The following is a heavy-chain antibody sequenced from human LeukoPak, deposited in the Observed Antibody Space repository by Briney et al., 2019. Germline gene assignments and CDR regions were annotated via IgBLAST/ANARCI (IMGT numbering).Heavy chain of an antibody. V-gene: IGHV3-30*18. D-gene: IGHD3-22*01. CDR1: GFTFSSYG. Sequence: GGSLRLSCAASGFTFSSYGMHWVRQAPGKGLEWVAVISYDGSNKYYADSVKGRFTISRDNSKNTLYLQMNSLRAEDTAVYYCAKDNSYDSSGYYYFGGQGTLVTVSS. CDR2: ISYDGSNK. CDR3: AKDNSYDSSGYYYF. J-gene: IGHJ4*02.